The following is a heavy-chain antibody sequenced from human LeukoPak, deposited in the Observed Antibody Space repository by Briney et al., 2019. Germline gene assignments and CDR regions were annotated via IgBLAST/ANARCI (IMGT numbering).Heavy chain of an antibody. CDR3: SRNGLVDFDY. CDR2: IRRRAYGGAA. CDR1: GFAFDDFA. J-gene: IGHJ4*02. Sequence: PGGSLRLSCTTSGFAFDDFAMSWVRQPAGKGLEWVCFIRRRAYGGAAEYAASVKGRFIISRDDSKSIAYLQMNSLKNEDTAVYYCSRNGLVDFDYWGQGSRVIVS. V-gene: IGHV3-49*04.